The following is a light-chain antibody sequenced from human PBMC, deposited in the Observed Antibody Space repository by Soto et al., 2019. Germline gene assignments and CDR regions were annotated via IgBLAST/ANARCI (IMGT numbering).Light chain of an antibody. V-gene: IGKV1-39*01. Sequence: DIQMTQSPSSLSASIGDRVSITCRASQSIYLYLNWYQQKPGKAPRLLIYAASSLQRGVPSTFSGGGSGTDFTLTIRSLQPEDFATYYCQQSYSSITFGQGTRLEIK. CDR2: AAS. CDR3: QQSYSSIT. CDR1: QSIYLY. J-gene: IGKJ5*01.